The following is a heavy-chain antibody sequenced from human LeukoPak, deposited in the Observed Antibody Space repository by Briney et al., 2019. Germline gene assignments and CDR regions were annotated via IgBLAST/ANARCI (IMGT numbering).Heavy chain of an antibody. D-gene: IGHD6-13*01. Sequence: GGSLRLSCASSGLTVNGKDMSWVRQAPGKGLEWVSSISSSISYIYYADSLKGRFTISRDNAKNSLYLQMNSLRAEDTAVYYCARGYSSSWYSFGQLTFGEYYFDYWGQGTLVTVSS. CDR1: GLTVNGKD. CDR2: ISSSISYI. J-gene: IGHJ4*02. V-gene: IGHV3-21*01. CDR3: ARGYSSSWYSFGQLTFGEYYFDY.